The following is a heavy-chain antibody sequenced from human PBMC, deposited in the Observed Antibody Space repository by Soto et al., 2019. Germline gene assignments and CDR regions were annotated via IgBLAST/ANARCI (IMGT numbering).Heavy chain of an antibody. CDR2: INPNSGGT. CDR1: GYTFTGYY. CDR3: ARARTASVEWLLRMGDYFDY. D-gene: IGHD3-3*01. Sequence: SVKVSCKASGYTFTGYYMHWVRQAPGQGLEWMGWINPNSGGTNYAQKFQGRVTMTRDTSISTAYMELSRLRSDDTAVYYCARARTASVEWLLRMGDYFDYWGQGTLVTVSS. J-gene: IGHJ4*02. V-gene: IGHV1-2*02.